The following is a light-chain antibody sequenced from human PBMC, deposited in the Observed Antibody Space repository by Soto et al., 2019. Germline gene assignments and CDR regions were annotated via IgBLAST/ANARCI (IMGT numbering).Light chain of an antibody. J-gene: IGKJ5*01. V-gene: IGKV3-11*01. CDR2: DAS. CDR1: QSVSSY. Sequence: EIVLTQSPATLSLSPGARATLSCRASQSVSSYLAWYQQKPGQAPRLLIYDASDRATGIPGRFSGSGSGTDFTLTISSLEPEVFPVYYCQQHSNWPPITFGQGTRLEIK. CDR3: QQHSNWPPIT.